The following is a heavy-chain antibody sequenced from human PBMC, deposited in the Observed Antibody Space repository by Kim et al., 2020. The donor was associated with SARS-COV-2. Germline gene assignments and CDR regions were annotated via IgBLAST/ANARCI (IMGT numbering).Heavy chain of an antibody. CDR2: ISGSGGST. V-gene: IGHV3-23*01. CDR3: AKFNQLGYCSSTSCPVDY. D-gene: IGHD2-2*01. Sequence: GGSLRLSCAASGFTFSSYAMSWVRQAPGKGLEWVSAISGSGGSTYYADSVKGRFTISRDNSKNTLYLQMNSLRAEDTAVYYCAKFNQLGYCSSTSCPVDYWGQGTLVTVSS. CDR1: GFTFSSYA. J-gene: IGHJ4*02.